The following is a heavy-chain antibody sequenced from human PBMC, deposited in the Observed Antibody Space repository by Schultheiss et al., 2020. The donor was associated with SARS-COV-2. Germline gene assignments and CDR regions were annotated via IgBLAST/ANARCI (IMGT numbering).Heavy chain of an antibody. CDR3: ARVGRYSSSWYMYYFDY. J-gene: IGHJ4*02. CDR1: GFTFSSYA. Sequence: GGSLRLSCAASGFTFSSYAMSWVRQAPGKGLEWVANIKQDGSEKYYVDSVKGRFTISRDNAKNSLYLQMNSLRAEDTAVYYCARVGRYSSSWYMYYFDYWGQGTLVTVSS. D-gene: IGHD6-13*01. CDR2: IKQDGSEK. V-gene: IGHV3-7*03.